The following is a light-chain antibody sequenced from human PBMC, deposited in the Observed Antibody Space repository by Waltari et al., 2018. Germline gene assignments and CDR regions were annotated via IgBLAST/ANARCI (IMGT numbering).Light chain of an antibody. CDR3: QSTDGRYNLL. CDR2: KDN. J-gene: IGLJ2*01. V-gene: IGLV6-57*03. Sequence: VFTQPHSVSGYPGQTVTISCTRSSGKIDSNYVQWYQQRPGSGPATVIYKDNQRPSGVPDRFSGAIDSSSNSASLTISGLKSEDEADYYCQSTDGRYNLLFGGGTRLTVL. CDR1: SGKIDSNY.